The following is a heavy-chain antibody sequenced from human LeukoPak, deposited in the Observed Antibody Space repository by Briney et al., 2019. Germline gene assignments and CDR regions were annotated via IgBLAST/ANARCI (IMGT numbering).Heavy chain of an antibody. CDR1: GFTFSSYD. CDR3: ARGSIAAAALDY. J-gene: IGHJ4*02. D-gene: IGHD6-13*01. Sequence: GGSLRLSCAASGFTFSSYDMHWVRQATGKGLEWVSAIGTAGDTYYPGSVKGRFTISRENAKNSLYLQMNSLRAGDTAVYYCARGSIAAAALDYWGQGTLVTVSS. V-gene: IGHV3-13*01. CDR2: IGTAGDT.